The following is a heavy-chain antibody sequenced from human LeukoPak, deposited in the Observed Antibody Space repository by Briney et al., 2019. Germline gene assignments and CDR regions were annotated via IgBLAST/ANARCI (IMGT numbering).Heavy chain of an antibody. Sequence: QPGGSLRLSCAASGFIFDDYAMHWVRQAPGKGLEWVSLTTGDGAGTYYEDSVRGRFTISRDNSKNSLYLIMNSLRTEDTALYYCTKGRVATVGGAKYAMDVWGQGTTVTVSS. J-gene: IGHJ6*02. CDR3: TKGRVATVGGAKYAMDV. V-gene: IGHV3-43*02. CDR2: TTGDGAGT. CDR1: GFIFDDYA. D-gene: IGHD5-12*01.